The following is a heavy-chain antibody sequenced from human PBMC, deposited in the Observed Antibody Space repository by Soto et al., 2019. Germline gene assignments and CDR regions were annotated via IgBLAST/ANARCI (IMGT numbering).Heavy chain of an antibody. CDR1: GFTFSSYG. CDR2: ISYDGSKK. CDR3: VKDQSLIQLLLDPEAFDI. J-gene: IGHJ3*02. D-gene: IGHD5-18*01. V-gene: IGHV3-30*03. Sequence: QVQLVESGGGVVQPGRSLRLSCAASGFTFSSYGMHWVRQAPGKGLEWVAVISYDGSKKYYGDSVKGRXXXSXXNXXXXXXXXXXXXXXXXTAVYYCVKDQSLIQLLLDPEAFDIWGQGT.